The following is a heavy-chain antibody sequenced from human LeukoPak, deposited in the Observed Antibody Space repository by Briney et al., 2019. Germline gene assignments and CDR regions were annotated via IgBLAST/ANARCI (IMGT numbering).Heavy chain of an antibody. CDR1: GFTFSDYY. V-gene: IGHV3-11*06. Sequence: MAGGSLRLSCAASGFTFSDYYMSWIRQDPGKGLEWVSYISSSSSYTNYADSVKGRFTISRDNAKNSLYLQMNSLRAEDTAVYYCARHLKLPHGSGSSGAFDIWGQGTMVTVSS. CDR2: ISSSSSYT. CDR3: ARHLKLPHGSGSSGAFDI. J-gene: IGHJ3*02. D-gene: IGHD3-10*01.